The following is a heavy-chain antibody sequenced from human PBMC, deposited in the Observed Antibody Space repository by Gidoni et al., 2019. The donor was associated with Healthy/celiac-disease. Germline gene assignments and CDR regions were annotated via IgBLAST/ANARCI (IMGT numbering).Heavy chain of an antibody. CDR1: GGSISSSSYY. V-gene: IGHV4-39*01. J-gene: IGHJ4*02. D-gene: IGHD2-2*01. CDR2: IYYSGST. Sequence: QLQLQESGPGLVKPSETLSLTCTVSGGSISSSSYYWGWIRQPPGKGLEWIGSIYYSGSTYYNPSLKSRVTISVDTSKNQFYLKLSSGTAADTAVYYCARRGGTSLDLGVDYWGQGTLVTVSS. CDR3: ARRGGTSLDLGVDY.